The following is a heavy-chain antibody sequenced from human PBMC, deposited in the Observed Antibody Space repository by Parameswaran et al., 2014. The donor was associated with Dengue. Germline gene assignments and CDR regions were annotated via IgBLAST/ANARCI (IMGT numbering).Heavy chain of an antibody. Sequence: PGKGLEWIGYIYYSGSTNYNPSLKSRVTISVDTSKNQFSLKLSSVTAADTAVYYCARVGEPDAFDIWGQGTMVTVSS. CDR3: ARVGEPDAFDI. D-gene: IGHD1-14*01. CDR2: IYYSGST. V-gene: IGHV4-59*13. J-gene: IGHJ3*02.